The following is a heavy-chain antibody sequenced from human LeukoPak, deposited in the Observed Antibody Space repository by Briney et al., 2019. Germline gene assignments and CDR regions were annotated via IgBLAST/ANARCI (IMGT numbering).Heavy chain of an antibody. J-gene: IGHJ4*02. V-gene: IGHV4-31*03. D-gene: IGHD5-18*01. CDR1: GGSISSGGYY. CDR2: IYYSGST. CDR3: ARGKGYSYGYRFDY. Sequence: SETLSLTCTVSGGSISSGGYYWSWIRQHPGKGLEWIGYIYYSGSTYYNPSLKSRVTTSVDTSKNQISLKLSSVTAADTAVYYCARGKGYSYGYRFDYWGQGTLVTVSS.